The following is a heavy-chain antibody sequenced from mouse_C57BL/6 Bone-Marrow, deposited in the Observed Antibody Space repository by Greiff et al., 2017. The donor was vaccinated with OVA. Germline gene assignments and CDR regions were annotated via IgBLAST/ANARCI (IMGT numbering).Heavy chain of an antibody. CDR1: GYTFTSYW. Sequence: VQLQQPGAELVKPGASVKMSCKASGYTFTSYWITWVKQRPGQGLEWIGDIYPGSGSTNYTEKFKSKATLTVDTSSSTAYMQLSILTSEYSAVYYCAREVTTEYYYAMDYWGQGTSVTVSS. J-gene: IGHJ4*01. CDR2: IYPGSGST. D-gene: IGHD2-2*01. CDR3: AREVTTEYYYAMDY. V-gene: IGHV1-55*01.